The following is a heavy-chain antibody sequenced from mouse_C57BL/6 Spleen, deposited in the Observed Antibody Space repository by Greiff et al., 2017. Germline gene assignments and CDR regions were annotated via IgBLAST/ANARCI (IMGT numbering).Heavy chain of an antibody. Sequence: QVQLQQPGAELVKPGASVKLSCKASGYTFTSYWMQWVKQRPGQGLEWIGEFDPSDSYTNYNQKFKGKATLTVDTSSSTAYMQLSSLTSEDSAVYYCARGGYGNPAWFAYWGQGTLVTVSA. CDR3: ARGGYGNPAWFAY. V-gene: IGHV1-50*01. CDR2: FDPSDSYT. CDR1: GYTFTSYW. D-gene: IGHD2-10*02. J-gene: IGHJ3*01.